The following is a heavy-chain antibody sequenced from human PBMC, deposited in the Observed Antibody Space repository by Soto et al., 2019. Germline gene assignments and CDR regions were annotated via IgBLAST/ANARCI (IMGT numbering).Heavy chain of an antibody. V-gene: IGHV3-53*01. D-gene: IGHD4-17*01. CDR3: ASSTVIPYFDS. CDR1: GFTVSYNY. CDR2: IHSGGIT. J-gene: IGHJ4*02. Sequence: EGQLVESGGGLVQSGGSLRVSCAASGFTVSYNYMTWVRQAPGKGLEWVSVIHSGGITDYADSVKGRFSISRDISRNTVFLQMNRLRVEDTAVYYCASSTVIPYFDSWGQGTLVTVSS.